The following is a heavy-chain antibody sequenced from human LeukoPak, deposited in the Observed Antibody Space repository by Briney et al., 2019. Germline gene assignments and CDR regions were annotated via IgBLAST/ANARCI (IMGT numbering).Heavy chain of an antibody. CDR1: GFTFSSYS. J-gene: IGHJ4*02. Sequence: TGGSLRLSCAASGFTFSSYSMNWVRQAPGKGLEWVSSISSSSSYIYYADSVKGRFTISRDNAKNSLYLQMNSLRAEDTAVYYCARVLSTGDLLLGYWGQGTLVTVSS. CDR3: ARVLSTGDLLLGY. V-gene: IGHV3-21*01. CDR2: ISSSSSYI. D-gene: IGHD7-27*01.